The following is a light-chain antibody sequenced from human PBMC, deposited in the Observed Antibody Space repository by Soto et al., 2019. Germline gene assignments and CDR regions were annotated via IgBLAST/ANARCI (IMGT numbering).Light chain of an antibody. Sequence: DIQMTQSPSTLSASVGDRVTITCQASQDSTNYLNWYQQKPGRAPKLLIYDASNLKTGVPSRFSGGGSGTDFTFTISRLQPDDIATYFCQHYNSLPFTFGQGTKLEMK. CDR1: QDSTNY. CDR2: DAS. J-gene: IGKJ2*01. V-gene: IGKV1-33*01. CDR3: QHYNSLPFT.